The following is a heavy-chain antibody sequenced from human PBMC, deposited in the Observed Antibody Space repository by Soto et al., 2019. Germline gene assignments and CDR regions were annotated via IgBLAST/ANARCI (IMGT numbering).Heavy chain of an antibody. V-gene: IGHV4-39*01. CDR3: ARHRGRKGRYYYGMDV. Sequence: SETLSLTSTVSGAPISSSSYYWGWIRQPPGKGLEWIGSIYYSGSTYYNPSLKSRVTISVDTSKNQFSLKLSSVTAADTAVYYCARHRGRKGRYYYGMDVWGQGTTVTVSS. CDR1: GAPISSSSYY. J-gene: IGHJ6*02. CDR2: IYYSGST.